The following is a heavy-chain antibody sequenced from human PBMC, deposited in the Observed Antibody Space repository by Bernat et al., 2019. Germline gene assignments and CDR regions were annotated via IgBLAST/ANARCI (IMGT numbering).Heavy chain of an antibody. CDR2: IYSVGRT. D-gene: IGHD6-19*01. Sequence: EVQLVESGGGLIQPGGSLRLSCAASGFTVSSNYMGWVRQAPGKGLGWVATIYSVGRTYYADSVKGRFTISRDNSKNTVHLQMNSLRAEDTAVYYCARDPAVAGTFDYWGQGTLVTVSS. J-gene: IGHJ4*02. V-gene: IGHV3-53*01. CDR1: GFTVSSNY. CDR3: ARDPAVAGTFDY.